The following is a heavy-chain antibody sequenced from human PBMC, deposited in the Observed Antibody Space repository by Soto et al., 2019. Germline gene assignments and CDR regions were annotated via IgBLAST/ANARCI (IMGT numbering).Heavy chain of an antibody. V-gene: IGHV3-53*01. CDR1: GFSVSTNY. Sequence: GGSLRLSCAASGFSVSTNYMSWVRQAPGKGLEWVSIIYAGGTTYYADSVKGRFTISRDISKNTVYLQMNSLRADDTAMYLCAKDAPGSWCDCWGQGTMVTVSS. CDR2: IYAGGTT. J-gene: IGHJ5*01. CDR3: AKDAPGSWCDC.